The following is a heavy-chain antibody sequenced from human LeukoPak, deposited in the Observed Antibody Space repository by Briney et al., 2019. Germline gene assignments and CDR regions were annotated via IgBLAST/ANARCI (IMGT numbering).Heavy chain of an antibody. CDR3: ARDTYGGHGYFDY. J-gene: IGHJ4*02. Sequence: GGSLRLSCAASGFTFSSYEMNWVRQAPGKGLEWVSYISNSGSSGSSIHYADSVKGRFTISRDNAKNSLYLQMNSLRAEDTAVYYCARDTYGGHGYFDYWGQGTLVTVSS. CDR2: ISNSGSSGSSI. D-gene: IGHD4/OR15-4a*01. CDR1: GFTFSSYE. V-gene: IGHV3-48*03.